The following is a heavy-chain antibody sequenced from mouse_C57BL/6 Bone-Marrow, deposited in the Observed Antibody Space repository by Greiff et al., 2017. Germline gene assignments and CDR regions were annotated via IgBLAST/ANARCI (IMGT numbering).Heavy chain of an antibody. CDR3: AREPYFDY. CDR2: IDPSASYT. J-gene: IGHJ2*01. CDR1: GYTFTSYW. V-gene: IGHV1-69*01. Sequence: QVQLQQPGAELVMPGASVKLSCKASGYTFTSYWMHWVKQRPGQGLEWIGEIDPSASYTTYNQKFKGKSTLTVDKSSSTAYMQLSSLTSEDSAVYYCAREPYFDYWGQGTTLTVSS.